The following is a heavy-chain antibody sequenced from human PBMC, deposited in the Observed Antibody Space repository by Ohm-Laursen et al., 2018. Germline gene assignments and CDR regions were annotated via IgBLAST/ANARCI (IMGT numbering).Heavy chain of an antibody. V-gene: IGHV3-23*01. J-gene: IGHJ5*02. CDR3: ARVSRGTLQSP. D-gene: IGHD5-24*01. CDR1: GFSFSNYA. CDR2: ISGSGGST. Sequence: SLRLSCAASGFSFSNYAMSWVRQAPGKGLEWISDISGSGGSTNYADSVKGRFTISRDNFENTLYLQMNSLRAEDTAVYYCARVSRGTLQSPWGQGTLVTVSS.